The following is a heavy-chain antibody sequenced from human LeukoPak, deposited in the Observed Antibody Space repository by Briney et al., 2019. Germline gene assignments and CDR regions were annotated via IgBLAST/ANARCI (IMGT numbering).Heavy chain of an antibody. J-gene: IGHJ6*02. D-gene: IGHD1-14*01. CDR3: ARAGGIDYYYYYGMDV. CDR2: TSSNGGST. CDR1: GFTFSSYA. V-gene: IGHV3-64*01. Sequence: GGSLRLSCAASGFTFSSYAMHWVRQAPGKGLEYVSATSSNGGSTYYANSVKGRFTISRDNSKNTLYLQMGSLRAEDMAVYYCARAGGIDYYYYYGMDVWGQGTTVTVSS.